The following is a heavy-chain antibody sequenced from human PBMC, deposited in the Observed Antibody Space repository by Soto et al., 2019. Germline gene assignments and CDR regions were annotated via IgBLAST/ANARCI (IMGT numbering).Heavy chain of an antibody. D-gene: IGHD3-10*01. J-gene: IGHJ5*02. CDR3: AKDMGLWFGELTPFFA. V-gene: IGHV3-9*01. Sequence: GGSLRLSCAASGFTFDDYAMHWVRQAPGKGLEWVSGISWNSGSIGYADSVKGRFTISRDNAKNSLYLQMNSLRAEDTALYYFAKDMGLWFGELTPFFAWGQGTLVTVSS. CDR2: ISWNSGSI. CDR1: GFTFDDYA.